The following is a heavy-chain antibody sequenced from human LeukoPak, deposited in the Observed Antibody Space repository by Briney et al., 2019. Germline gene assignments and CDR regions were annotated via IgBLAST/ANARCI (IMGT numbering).Heavy chain of an antibody. Sequence: GGSLRLSCAASGFTFSSFAMTWVRQAPGKGLEWVAAIGGSGAKTYYADSVKGRFTISRDNSKNTLYLQMNRLRAEDTAVYYCAKERSSGWPFDYWGQGTLVTVSS. CDR1: GFTFSSFA. J-gene: IGHJ4*02. CDR3: AKERSSGWPFDY. D-gene: IGHD6-19*01. CDR2: IGGSGAKT. V-gene: IGHV3-23*01.